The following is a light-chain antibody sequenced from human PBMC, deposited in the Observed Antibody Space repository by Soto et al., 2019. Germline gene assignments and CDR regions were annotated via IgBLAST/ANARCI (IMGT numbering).Light chain of an antibody. Sequence: SYELTQPPSVSVSPGQTASITCSGDKLGDKYACWYQQKPGQSPVLVIYQDSKRPSGIPERFSGSNSGNTATLTISGTQAMDEADYYCQAWDSSSLYVFGTGTKLTRP. CDR3: QAWDSSSLYV. CDR1: KLGDKY. J-gene: IGLJ1*01. CDR2: QDS. V-gene: IGLV3-1*01.